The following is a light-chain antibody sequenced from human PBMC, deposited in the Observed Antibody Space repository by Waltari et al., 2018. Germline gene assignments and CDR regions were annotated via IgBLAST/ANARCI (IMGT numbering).Light chain of an antibody. CDR3: HSRDTTTNRV. CDR2: GNN. CDR1: SLRRYY. J-gene: IGLJ3*02. V-gene: IGLV3-19*01. Sequence: SSELTQDPTISVALGQTVRITCQGDSLRRYYASWYRQRPGQAPILLIYGNNNRTSWIPDRCSGSTSGNMASLTITGAQAEDEADYYCHSRDTTTNRVFGRGTKLTVV.